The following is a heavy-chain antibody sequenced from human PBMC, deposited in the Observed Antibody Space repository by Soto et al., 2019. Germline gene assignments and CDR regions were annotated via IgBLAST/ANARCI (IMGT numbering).Heavy chain of an antibody. V-gene: IGHV3-21*01. CDR1: GFTSSTYS. Sequence: EVQLVESGGGLVKPGGSRRLSWEPSGFTSSTYSMNWVRQAPGKGLEGVSSMSSSSNYIYYADSVKGRFTISRDNAKNSLFLQMNSLRAEDTAVYYCARSSRLNSGSFGMDVWGQGTTVTVSS. D-gene: IGHD1-26*01. CDR2: MSSSSNYI. CDR3: ARSSRLNSGSFGMDV. J-gene: IGHJ6*02.